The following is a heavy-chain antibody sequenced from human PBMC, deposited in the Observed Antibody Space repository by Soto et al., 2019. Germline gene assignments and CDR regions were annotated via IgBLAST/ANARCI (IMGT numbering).Heavy chain of an antibody. V-gene: IGHV4-4*02. CDR1: SGSISSSNW. CDR2: IYHSGST. J-gene: IGHJ5*02. D-gene: IGHD2-15*01. CDR3: ARDLWYCSGGSCAA. Sequence: QVQLQESGPGLVKPSVTLSLTCAVPSGSISSSNWWSWVRQPPGKGLEWIGEIYHSGSTNYNPSLQSRVTISVAKSKDQFSLKLSSVTAADTAVYYCARDLWYCSGGSCAAWGQGTLVTVSS.